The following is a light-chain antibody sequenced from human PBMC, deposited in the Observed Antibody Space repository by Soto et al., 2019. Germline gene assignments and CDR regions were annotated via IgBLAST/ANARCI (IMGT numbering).Light chain of an antibody. CDR2: SNN. Sequence: QSVLTQPPSASGTPGQRVTISCSGSSSNIGSNAVNWYQQLPGTAPKLLMYSNNQRPSGVPDRFSGSKSGTSASLAISGLQSEDEADYYCAAWDDSLNGVLFGGGTKLTGL. V-gene: IGLV1-44*01. J-gene: IGLJ2*01. CDR3: AAWDDSLNGVL. CDR1: SSNIGSNA.